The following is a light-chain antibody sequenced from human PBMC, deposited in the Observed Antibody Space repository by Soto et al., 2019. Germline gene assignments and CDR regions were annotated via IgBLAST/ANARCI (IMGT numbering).Light chain of an antibody. CDR1: STDVGGYDH. V-gene: IGLV2-14*03. CDR2: DVS. CDR3: SSYTGSSTPVV. Sequence: QSALTQPASVSGSPGQSITISCTGTSTDVGGYDHVSWYQHHPGKAPKLIIYDVSNRPSGVSNRFSGSKSGSTASLTISGLQAEDEAYYHCSSYTGSSTPVVFGGGTKLTVL. J-gene: IGLJ2*01.